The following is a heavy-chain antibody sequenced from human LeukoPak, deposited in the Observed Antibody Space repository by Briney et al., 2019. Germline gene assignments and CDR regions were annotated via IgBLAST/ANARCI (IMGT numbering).Heavy chain of an antibody. CDR3: ARQKGYSSGWYFDY. D-gene: IGHD6-19*01. Sequence: SETLSLTCAVSGGSISSHYWSWIRQPPGKGLEWIGFIYYSGTTKYNPSLKSRVTISADTSKNQFSLKLSSVTAADTAVYYCARQKGYSSGWYFDYWGQGTLVTVSS. CDR1: GGSISSHY. J-gene: IGHJ4*02. CDR2: IYYSGTT. V-gene: IGHV4-59*08.